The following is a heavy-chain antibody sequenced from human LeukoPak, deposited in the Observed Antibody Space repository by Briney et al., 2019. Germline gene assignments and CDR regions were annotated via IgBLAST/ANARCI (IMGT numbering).Heavy chain of an antibody. D-gene: IGHD3-22*01. V-gene: IGHV4-59*01. CDR3: ASREYYYDSSSYYSYFQH. CDR1: GGSISSYY. CDR2: IYYNGST. Sequence: SETLSLTCTVSGGSISSYYWSWIRQPPGKGLEWIGYIYYNGSTNYNPSLKSRVTISVDTSKNQFSLKLSSVTAADTAVYYCASREYYYDSSSYYSYFQHWGQGTLVTVSS. J-gene: IGHJ1*01.